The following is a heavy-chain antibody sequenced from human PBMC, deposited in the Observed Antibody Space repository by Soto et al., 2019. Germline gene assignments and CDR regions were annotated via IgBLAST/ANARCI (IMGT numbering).Heavy chain of an antibody. CDR1: GGTFSSYS. CDR3: ARIPASDYYDSSGFDY. J-gene: IGHJ4*02. V-gene: IGHV1-69*13. CDR2: IIPIFGTA. Sequence: GASVKVSCKASGGTFSSYSISWVRQATEQGLEWMGGIIPIFGTANYAQKFQGRVTITADESTSTAYMELSSLRSEDTAVYYCARIPASDYYDSSGFDYWGQGTLVTVSS. D-gene: IGHD3-22*01.